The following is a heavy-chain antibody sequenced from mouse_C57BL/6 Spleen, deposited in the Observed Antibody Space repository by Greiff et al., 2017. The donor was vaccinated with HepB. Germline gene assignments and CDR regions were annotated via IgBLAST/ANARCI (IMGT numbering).Heavy chain of an antibody. CDR2: ISSGSSTI. Sequence: EVQVVESGGGLVKPGGSLKLSCAASGFTFSDYGMHWVRQAPEKGLEWVAYISSGSSTIYYADTVKGRFTISRDNAKNTLFLQMTSLRSEDTAMYYCARGLTTVDYWYFDVWGTGTTVTVSS. V-gene: IGHV5-17*01. CDR3: ARGLTTVDYWYFDV. D-gene: IGHD1-1*01. J-gene: IGHJ1*03. CDR1: GFTFSDYG.